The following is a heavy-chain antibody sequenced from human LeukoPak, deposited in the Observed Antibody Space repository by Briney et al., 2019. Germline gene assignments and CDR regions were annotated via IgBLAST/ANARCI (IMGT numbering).Heavy chain of an antibody. CDR3: ARDVDGSGSHYLFDY. CDR2: IWYDGSNK. J-gene: IGHJ4*02. CDR1: GFTFSSYG. V-gene: IGHV3-33*01. Sequence: GGSLRLSCAASGFTFSSYGMHWVRQAPGKGLEWVAVIWYDGSNKYYADSVKGRFTISRDNSKNTLYLQMNSLRAEDTAVYYCARDVDGSGSHYLFDYWGQGTLVTVSS. D-gene: IGHD3-10*01.